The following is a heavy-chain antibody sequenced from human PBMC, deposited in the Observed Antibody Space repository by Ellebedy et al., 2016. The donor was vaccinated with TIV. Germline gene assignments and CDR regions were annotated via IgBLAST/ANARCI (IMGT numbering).Heavy chain of an antibody. CDR1: GFTFSSYS. D-gene: IGHD1-26*01. J-gene: IGHJ4*02. Sequence: GESLKISCAASGFTFSSYSMNWVRQAPGKGLEWVSSISSSSSYIYYADSVKGRFTISRDNAKNSLYLQMNSLRAEDTAVYYCASSSGSYRAWDYWGQGTLVTVSS. V-gene: IGHV3-21*01. CDR3: ASSSGSYRAWDY. CDR2: ISSSSSYI.